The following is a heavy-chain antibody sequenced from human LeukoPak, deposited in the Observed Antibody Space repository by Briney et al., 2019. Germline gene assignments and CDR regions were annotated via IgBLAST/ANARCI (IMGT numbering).Heavy chain of an antibody. CDR3: ARADCSSSTCYLRRSWFDP. D-gene: IGHD2-2*01. Sequence: SGGSLRLSCAASGFTLSNYDMNWVRQAPGKGLEWVSFISTSSRYIYYKDSVRGRFTISRDDAKNSLYLEMNSLRAEDTAVYYCARADCSSSTCYLRRSWFDPWGQGTLVTVSS. V-gene: IGHV3-21*01. J-gene: IGHJ5*02. CDR1: GFTLSNYD. CDR2: ISTSSRYI.